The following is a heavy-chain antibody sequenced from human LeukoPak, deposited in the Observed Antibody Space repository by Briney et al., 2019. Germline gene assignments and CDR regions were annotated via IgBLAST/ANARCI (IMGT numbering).Heavy chain of an antibody. CDR3: ARAILVVITEIDY. V-gene: IGHV3-30*04. CDR2: IAYDRRGK. D-gene: IGHD3-22*01. CDR1: GFTFSSYA. Sequence: PGGSLRLSCAASGFTFSSYAMHWVRQAPGKGLEWVAVIAYDRRGKYYADSVKGRFTISRDNSKNTLYLQMNSLRAEDTAVYYCARAILVVITEIDYWGQGTLVT. J-gene: IGHJ4*02.